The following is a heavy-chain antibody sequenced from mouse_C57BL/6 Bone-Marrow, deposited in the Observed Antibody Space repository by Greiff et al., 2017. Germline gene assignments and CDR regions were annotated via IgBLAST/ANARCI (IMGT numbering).Heavy chain of an antibody. V-gene: IGHV14-4*01. D-gene: IGHD2-4*01. J-gene: IGHJ1*03. CDR2: IDPENGVT. Sequence: EVKLVESGAELVRPGASVKLSCTASGFNIKDDYMHWVKQRPEQGLEWIGWIDPENGVTEYASKFQGKATITADPSSNTAYLQLSSLTSEDTAVYCRTTFYYDYDGPPYWYFDVWGTGTTVTVSS. CDR1: GFNIKDDY. CDR3: TTFYYDYDGPPYWYFDV.